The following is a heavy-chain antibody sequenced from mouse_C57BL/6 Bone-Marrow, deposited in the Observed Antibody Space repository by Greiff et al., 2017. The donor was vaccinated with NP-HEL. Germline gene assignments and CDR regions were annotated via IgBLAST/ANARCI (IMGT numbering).Heavy chain of an antibody. CDR2: IYPRSGNT. J-gene: IGHJ3*01. Sequence: VKLVESGAELARPGASVKLSCKASGYTFTSYGISWVKQRTGQGLEWIGEIYPRSGNTYYNEKFKGKATLTADKSSSTAYMDLRSLTSEVSSVYFCARGGDSWFAYWGQGTLVTVSA. V-gene: IGHV1-81*01. CDR1: GYTFTSYG. CDR3: ARGGDSWFAY.